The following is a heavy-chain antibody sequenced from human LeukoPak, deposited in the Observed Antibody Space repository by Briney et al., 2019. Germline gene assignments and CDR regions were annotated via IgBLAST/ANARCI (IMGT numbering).Heavy chain of an antibody. CDR3: VREGVSSSWNNWYFDL. Sequence: PGGSLRLSCAASGFTFSNYAMSWVRQAPGKGLEWVSYSSSSSSTIYYVDSVKGRFTVSRDNAKNSLYLQMNSLRAEDTAVYYCVREGVSSSWNNWYFDLWGRGTLVTVSS. V-gene: IGHV3-48*01. CDR2: SSSSSSTI. CDR1: GFTFSNYA. J-gene: IGHJ2*01. D-gene: IGHD6-13*01.